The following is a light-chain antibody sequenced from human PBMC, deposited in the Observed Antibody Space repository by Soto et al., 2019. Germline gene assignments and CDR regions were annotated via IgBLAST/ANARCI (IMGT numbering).Light chain of an antibody. Sequence: QSVLTQPPSASGAPGQRVTISCSGSSSNIGRNTVFWYQQLPGMAPKLLIHSNNQRPSGVPDRFSGSKSGTSASLAIGGLRSEDEADYYCAAWDDSLNGRVIFGGGTKLTVL. V-gene: IGLV1-44*01. J-gene: IGLJ2*01. CDR2: SNN. CDR3: AAWDDSLNGRVI. CDR1: SSNIGRNT.